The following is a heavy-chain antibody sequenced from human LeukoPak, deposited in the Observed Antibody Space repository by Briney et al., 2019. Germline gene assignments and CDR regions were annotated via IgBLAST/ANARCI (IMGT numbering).Heavy chain of an antibody. D-gene: IGHD6-19*01. Sequence: GESLKISCKGSGYSFTSYWIGWVRQMPGKGLEWMGIIYPGDSDTRYSPSFQGQVTISADKSISTAYLQWSSLKASDTAMYYCARPGLAVAGYYYMDVWGKGTTVTVSS. V-gene: IGHV5-51*01. CDR3: ARPGLAVAGYYYMDV. J-gene: IGHJ6*03. CDR2: IYPGDSDT. CDR1: GYSFTSYW.